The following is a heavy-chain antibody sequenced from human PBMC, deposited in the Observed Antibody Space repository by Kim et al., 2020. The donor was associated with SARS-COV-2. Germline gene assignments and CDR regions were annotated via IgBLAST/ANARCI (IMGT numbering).Heavy chain of an antibody. Sequence: SVKVSCKASGGTFSSYSINWVRQAPGQGLEWMGRIIPIFATTNYAQRFQGRVTMTADESTSTAYMELTSLRSEDTAVYYCARDPRYCRTTTCSPHAWFDPWGQGTPVTVSS. CDR2: IIPIFATT. CDR1: GGTFSSYS. J-gene: IGHJ5*02. CDR3: ARDPRYCRTTTCSPHAWFDP. D-gene: IGHD2-2*01. V-gene: IGHV1-69*13.